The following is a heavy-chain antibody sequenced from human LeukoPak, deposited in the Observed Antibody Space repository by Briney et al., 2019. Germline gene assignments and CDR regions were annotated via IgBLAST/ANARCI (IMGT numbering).Heavy chain of an antibody. Sequence: ASVKVSCKASGYTFTSYAMHWVRLAPGQRLEWMGWINAGNGNTKYSQKFQGRVTITRDTSASTAYMELSSLRSEDTAVYYCARDFRPYSSSWYRFDDYWGQGTLVTVSS. CDR2: INAGNGNT. J-gene: IGHJ4*02. CDR1: GYTFTSYA. D-gene: IGHD6-13*01. V-gene: IGHV1-3*01. CDR3: ARDFRPYSSSWYRFDDY.